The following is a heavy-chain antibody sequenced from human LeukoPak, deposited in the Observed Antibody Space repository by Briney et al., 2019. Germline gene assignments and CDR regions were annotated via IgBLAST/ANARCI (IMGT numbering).Heavy chain of an antibody. D-gene: IGHD1-26*01. CDR1: GYNFKTYW. CDR3: ARRGYGGYIDN. CDR2: IYPGDSDT. J-gene: IGHJ4*01. V-gene: IGHV5-51*01. Sequence: GESLKIAFQASGYNFKTYWIGWVRPVPGKGGEWMGIIYPGDSDTRYSPSLQGQVTVSVDKSISTAYLQWSSLKTSDTATYYCARRGYGGYIDNWGHGTLVTVSP.